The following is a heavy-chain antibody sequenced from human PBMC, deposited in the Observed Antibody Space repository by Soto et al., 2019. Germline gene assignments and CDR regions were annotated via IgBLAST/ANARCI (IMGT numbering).Heavy chain of an antibody. V-gene: IGHV3-53*01. CDR1: GFTVSSNY. J-gene: IGHJ4*02. Sequence: GGSLRLSCAASGFTVSSNYMSWVRQAPGKGLEWVSVIYSGGSTYYADSVKGRFTISRDNSKNTLYLQMNSLRAEDTAVYYCATARRGTAMVDYWGQGTLVTVSS. D-gene: IGHD5-18*01. CDR2: IYSGGST. CDR3: ATARRGTAMVDY.